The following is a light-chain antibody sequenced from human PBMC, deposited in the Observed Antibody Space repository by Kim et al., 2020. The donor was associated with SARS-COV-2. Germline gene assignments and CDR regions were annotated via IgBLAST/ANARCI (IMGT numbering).Light chain of an antibody. V-gene: IGKV1-16*01. J-gene: IGKJ2*01. CDR1: HVISKF. CDR3: QQYNSYPYT. Sequence: SASVGDTVTITCRASHVISKFLGWFQQKPGKAPKSLIYGAFNLQSGVPSRFSGSESGTNFSLTISDLQPEDFATYYCQQYNSYPYTFGQGTKLEI. CDR2: GAF.